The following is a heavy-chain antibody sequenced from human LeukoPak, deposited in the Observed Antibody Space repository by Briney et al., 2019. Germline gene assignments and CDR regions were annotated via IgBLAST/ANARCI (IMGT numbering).Heavy chain of an antibody. J-gene: IGHJ5*02. CDR1: GFTFSSYA. CDR2: ISGSGGST. V-gene: IGHV3-23*01. Sequence: GGSLRLSCAASGFTFSSYAMSWVRQAPGKGLEWVSAISGSGGSTYYANSVKGRFTISRDNSKNTLYLQLNSLRAEDTAVYYCASIPPGIAAAGNWFDPWGQGTPVTVSS. D-gene: IGHD6-13*01. CDR3: ASIPPGIAAAGNWFDP.